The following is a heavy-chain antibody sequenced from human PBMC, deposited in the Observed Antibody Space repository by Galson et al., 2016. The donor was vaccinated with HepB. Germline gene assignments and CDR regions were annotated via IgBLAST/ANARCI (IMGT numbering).Heavy chain of an antibody. CDR2: VNPNSEGT. Sequence: SVKVSCKASGYTLSDHIHWVRQAPGQGLQWLGWVNPNSEGTNYAEKFQGRVTLTWDTSISTAYMELRRLTSDDTGIYYCAQGPQNGDYWGQGTQVIVSS. CDR3: AQGPQNGDY. D-gene: IGHD2-8*01. V-gene: IGHV1-2*02. CDR1: GYTLSDH. J-gene: IGHJ4*02.